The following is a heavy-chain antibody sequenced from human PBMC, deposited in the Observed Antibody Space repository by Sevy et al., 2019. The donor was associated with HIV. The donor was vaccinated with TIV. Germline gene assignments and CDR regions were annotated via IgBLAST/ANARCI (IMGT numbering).Heavy chain of an antibody. J-gene: IGHJ6*02. Sequence: GGSLRLSCVGSGFTFRNFGVHWLRQAPGKGLEWLSVVSYDGSSKYYVDSVKGRFIVSRDNSKNTLYLQMNSLRTEDTAVYYCARGGSGDYYYYGADVWGQGTTVTVSS. V-gene: IGHV3-30*03. D-gene: IGHD3-10*01. CDR3: ARGGSGDYYYYGADV. CDR2: VSYDGSSK. CDR1: GFTFRNFG.